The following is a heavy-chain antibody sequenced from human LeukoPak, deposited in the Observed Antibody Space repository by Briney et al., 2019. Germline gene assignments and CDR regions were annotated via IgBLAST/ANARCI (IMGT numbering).Heavy chain of an antibody. CDR1: GSGFTINY. CDR3: ARGRPRSGWSFDY. J-gene: IGHJ4*02. Sequence: ASVKVSFIAAGSGFTINYWHRIRQAPGQGLEWMGIMNPSGGTTNYAHKFQGRVTMTRDTSTTTLYMELSSLRCKDTAVYYGARGRPRSGWSFDYWGQGTLVTVSS. D-gene: IGHD6-19*01. CDR2: MNPSGGTT. V-gene: IGHV1-46*01.